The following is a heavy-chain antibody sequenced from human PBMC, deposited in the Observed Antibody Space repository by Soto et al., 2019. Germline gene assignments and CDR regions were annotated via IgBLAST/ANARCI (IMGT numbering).Heavy chain of an antibody. CDR1: GVTFSNYY. CDR3: ARASSAYTGYQAVAGIFDY. CDR2: IKQDGSEK. D-gene: IGHD6-19*01. J-gene: IGHJ4*02. V-gene: IGHV3-7*03. Sequence: GGSLRLSCAASGVTFSNYYLTWVRQTPGKGLEWVANIKQDGSEKHYVDSVKGRFTISRDNAKNSLYLQMNNLRAEDTAVYYCARASSAYTGYQAVAGIFDYWGQGALVTVSS.